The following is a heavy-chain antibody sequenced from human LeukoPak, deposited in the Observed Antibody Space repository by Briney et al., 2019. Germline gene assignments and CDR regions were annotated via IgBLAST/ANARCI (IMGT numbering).Heavy chain of an antibody. D-gene: IGHD2-21*01. V-gene: IGHV4-39*01. CDR1: GGSISSNSNY. Sequence: SETLSLTCTVSGGSISSNSNYWAWIRQPPGRGLEWIGSISYGGSTYYSPSLESRVTISVDISKNQFSLKLSSVTAADTAVYYCARQALWFFDHWGQGTLVTVSS. CDR2: ISYGGST. CDR3: ARQALWFFDH. J-gene: IGHJ4*02.